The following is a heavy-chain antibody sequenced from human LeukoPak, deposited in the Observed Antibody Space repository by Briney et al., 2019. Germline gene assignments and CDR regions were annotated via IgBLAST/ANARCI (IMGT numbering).Heavy chain of an antibody. Sequence: ASVKVSCKAFGGTFSSYAISWVRQAPGQGLEWMGGIIPIFGTANYAQKFQGRVTITADESTSTAYMELSSLRSEDTAVYYCARAKNYDILTPLFDPWGQGTLVTVSS. V-gene: IGHV1-69*13. CDR3: ARAKNYDILTPLFDP. CDR1: GGTFSSYA. D-gene: IGHD3-9*01. CDR2: IIPIFGTA. J-gene: IGHJ5*02.